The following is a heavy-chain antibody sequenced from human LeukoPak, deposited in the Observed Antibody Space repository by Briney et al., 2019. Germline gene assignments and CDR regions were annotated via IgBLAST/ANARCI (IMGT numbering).Heavy chain of an antibody. V-gene: IGHV4-59*01. Sequence: PSETLSLTCTVSGGSISSYYWSWIRQPPGKGLEGIGYIYYSGSTNYNPSLKSRVTISVDTSKNQFSLKLSSVTAADTAVYYCARDMSSPPYYYGMDVWGQGTTVTVSS. D-gene: IGHD6-13*01. J-gene: IGHJ6*02. CDR1: GGSISSYY. CDR3: ARDMSSPPYYYGMDV. CDR2: IYYSGST.